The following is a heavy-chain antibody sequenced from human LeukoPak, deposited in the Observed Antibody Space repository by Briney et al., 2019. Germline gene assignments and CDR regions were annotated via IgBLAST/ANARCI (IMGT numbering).Heavy chain of an antibody. CDR1: GGTFSSNA. D-gene: IGHD6-19*01. Sequence: ASVKVSCKXSGGTFSSNAISWVRQAPGQGLEWMGWISAYNGNTNYAQKLQGRVTMTTDTSTSTAYMELRSLRSDDTAVYYCARSVAPYNYFDYWGQGTLVTVSS. V-gene: IGHV1-18*01. CDR3: ARSVAPYNYFDY. J-gene: IGHJ4*02. CDR2: ISAYNGNT.